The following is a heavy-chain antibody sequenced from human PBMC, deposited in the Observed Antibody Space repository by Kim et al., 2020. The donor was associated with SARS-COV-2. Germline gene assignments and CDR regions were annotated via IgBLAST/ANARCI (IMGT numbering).Heavy chain of an antibody. D-gene: IGHD3-10*01. CDR1: GGSFSGYY. V-gene: IGHV4-34*01. CDR3: ARRGWVRGVRGLADP. CDR2: INHSGST. J-gene: IGHJ5*02. Sequence: SETLSLTCAVYGGSFSGYYWSWIRQPPGKGLEWIGEINHSGSTNYNPSLKSRVTISVDTSKNQFSLKLSSVTAADTAVYYCARRGWVRGVRGLADPWGQGTLVTVSS.